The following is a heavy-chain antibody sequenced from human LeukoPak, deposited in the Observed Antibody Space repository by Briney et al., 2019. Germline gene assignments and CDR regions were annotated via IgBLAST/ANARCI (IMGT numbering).Heavy chain of an antibody. J-gene: IGHJ6*03. V-gene: IGHV3-23*01. CDR2: ISGSGNST. Sequence: GGSLRLSCVASGFNFSISAMNWIRQTPEKGLEWVAVISGSGNSTYYADSVRGRFTISRDNSKNTVYPQMDSLRAEDTAIYYCENYMDVWGNGTTVTVSS. CDR3: ENYMDV. CDR1: GFNFSISA.